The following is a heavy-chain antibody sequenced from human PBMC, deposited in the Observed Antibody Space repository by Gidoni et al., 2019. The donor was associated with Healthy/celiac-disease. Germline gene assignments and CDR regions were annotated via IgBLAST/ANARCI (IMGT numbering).Heavy chain of an antibody. Sequence: QVQLVESGGGVGQPGRSLRRSCAASGCTLSSEAMHWVRQAPGKGLEWVAVISYDGSNKYYADSVKGRFTISRDNSKNTLYMQMNSLRAEDTAVYYCARDAYYDILTGYWQYGMDVWGQGTTVTVSS. CDR1: GCTLSSEA. J-gene: IGHJ6*02. D-gene: IGHD3-9*01. CDR2: ISYDGSNK. CDR3: ARDAYYDILTGYWQYGMDV. V-gene: IGHV3-30-3*01.